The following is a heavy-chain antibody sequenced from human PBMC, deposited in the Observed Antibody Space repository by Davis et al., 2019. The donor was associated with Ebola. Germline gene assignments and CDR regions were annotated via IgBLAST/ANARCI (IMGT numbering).Heavy chain of an antibody. V-gene: IGHV1-8*01. D-gene: IGHD3-10*01. CDR3: ARAPTWSQINYYCFDY. CDR2: MNPNSGNT. J-gene: IGHJ4*02. CDR1: GYPFTNYD. Sequence: ASVKVSCKASGYPFTNYDINWVRQAPGQGLEWMGWMNPNSGNTGYAQKFQGRVTMTRNTSISTAYMELSSLRSDDTAVYYCARAPTWSQINYYCFDYWGQGTLVTVSS.